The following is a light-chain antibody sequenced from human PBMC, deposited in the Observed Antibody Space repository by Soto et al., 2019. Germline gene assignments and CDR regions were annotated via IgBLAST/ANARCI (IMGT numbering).Light chain of an antibody. CDR3: QQRSNGPPGYT. V-gene: IGKV3-11*01. J-gene: IGKJ2*01. CDR1: QSVSSY. Sequence: EIVLTQSPATLSLSPGERATLSCRASQSVSSYLAWYQQKPGQAPRLLIYDASNRATGIPARFIGSGSGTDFPHTISSLEPEDFAVYYCQQRSNGPPGYTFGQGTKLEIK. CDR2: DAS.